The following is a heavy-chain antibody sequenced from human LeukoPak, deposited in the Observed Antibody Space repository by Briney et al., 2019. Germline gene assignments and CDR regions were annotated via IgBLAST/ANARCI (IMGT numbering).Heavy chain of an antibody. CDR3: ARPVVPYYFDY. Sequence: SETLSLTCAVSGYSISSGYYWGWIRQPPGKGLEWIGSVYHSGSTYYNPSLKSRVTISVDTSKNQFSLKLSSVTAADTAVYYCARPVVPYYFDYWGQGTLVTVSP. J-gene: IGHJ4*02. V-gene: IGHV4-38-2*01. D-gene: IGHD2-2*01. CDR1: GYSISSGYY. CDR2: VYHSGST.